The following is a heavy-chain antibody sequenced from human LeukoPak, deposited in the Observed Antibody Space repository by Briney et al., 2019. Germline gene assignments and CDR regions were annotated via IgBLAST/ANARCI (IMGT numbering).Heavy chain of an antibody. CDR2: INPNSGGT. CDR3: ASALYCSSTSCYGGHDY. CDR1: GYTFTGYY. J-gene: IGHJ4*02. Sequence: ASVKVSCKASGYTFTGYYMHWVRQAPGQGLEWMGWINPNSGGTNYAQKFQGRVTMTGDTSISTAYMELSRLRSDDTAVYYCASALYCSSTSCYGGHDYWGQGTLVTVSS. V-gene: IGHV1-2*02. D-gene: IGHD2-2*01.